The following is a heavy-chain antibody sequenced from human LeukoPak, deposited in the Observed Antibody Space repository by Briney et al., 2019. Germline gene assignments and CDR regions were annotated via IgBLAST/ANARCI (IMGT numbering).Heavy chain of an antibody. CDR2: IYYSGST. Sequence: SETLSLTCTVSGGSISSSSYYWGWIRQPPGKGLEWIGSIYYSGSTYYNPSLKSRVTISVDTSKNQFSLKLSSVTAADTAVYYCARAGRYYDFWSGLPYYFDYWGQGTLVTVSS. J-gene: IGHJ4*02. CDR1: GGSISSSSYY. CDR3: ARAGRYYDFWSGLPYYFDY. V-gene: IGHV4-39*07. D-gene: IGHD3-3*01.